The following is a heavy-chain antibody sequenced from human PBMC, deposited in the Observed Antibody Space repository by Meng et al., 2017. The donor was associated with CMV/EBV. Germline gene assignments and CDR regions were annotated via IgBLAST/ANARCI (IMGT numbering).Heavy chain of an antibody. CDR2: IISDGSST. V-gene: IGHV3-74*01. CDR1: GSTFSSYW. J-gene: IGHJ4*02. CDR3: ARGDFWSGSLDL. Sequence: GGSLRLSCAAPGSTFSSYWMHWVRQAPGKGLVWFSHIISDGSSTSYADSVEGRFTISRNNAKNTLYLQMNSLRAEDTAVYYCARGDFWSGSLDLWGQGTLVTVSS. D-gene: IGHD3-3*01.